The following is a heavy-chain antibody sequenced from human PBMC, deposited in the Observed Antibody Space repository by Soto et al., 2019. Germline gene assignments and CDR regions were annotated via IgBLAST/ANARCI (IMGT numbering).Heavy chain of an antibody. Sequence: ASVKVSCKASGYTSTSYYMHWVRQAPGQGLEWMGIINPSGGSTSYAQKFQGRVTMTRDTSTSTVYMELSSLRSEDTAVYYCARDSRSGDYVSGMDVWGQGTTVTVSS. CDR3: ARDSRSGDYVSGMDV. V-gene: IGHV1-46*01. CDR2: INPSGGST. J-gene: IGHJ6*02. D-gene: IGHD4-17*01. CDR1: GYTSTSYY.